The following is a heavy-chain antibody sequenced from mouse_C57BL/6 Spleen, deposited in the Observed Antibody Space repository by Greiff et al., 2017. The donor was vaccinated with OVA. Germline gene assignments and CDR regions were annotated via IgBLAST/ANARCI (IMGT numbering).Heavy chain of an antibody. D-gene: IGHD1-1*02. CDR2: ISSGSSTI. CDR1: GFTFSDYG. CDR3: ARGGYYWYFDV. Sequence: EVMLVESGGGLVKPGGSLKLSCAASGFTFSDYGMHWVRQAPEKGLEWVAYISSGSSTIYYADKVKGRFTISRDNAKNTLFLQMTSLRSEDTAMYYCARGGYYWYFDVWGTGTTVTVSS. V-gene: IGHV5-17*01. J-gene: IGHJ1*03.